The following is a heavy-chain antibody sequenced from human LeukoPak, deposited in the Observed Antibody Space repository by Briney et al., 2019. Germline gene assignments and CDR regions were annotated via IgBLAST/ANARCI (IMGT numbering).Heavy chain of an antibody. CDR3: ARGSTGSGTYSTLDY. CDR1: GFTFTSYA. CDR2: ISYDGSNK. D-gene: IGHD1-26*01. V-gene: IGHV3-30-3*01. J-gene: IGHJ4*02. Sequence: GRSLRLSCAASGFTFTSYAVHWVRQAPGKGLEWVAVISYDGSNKYYADSVKGRFTISRDNSKNTLYLQMNSLRAKDTAVYYCARGSTGSGTYSTLDYWGQGTLVTVSS.